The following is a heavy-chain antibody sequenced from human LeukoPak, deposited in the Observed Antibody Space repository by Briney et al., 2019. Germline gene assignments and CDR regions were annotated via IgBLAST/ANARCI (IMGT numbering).Heavy chain of an antibody. Sequence: ASVRVSFKASGYSFASYAIGWVSQAPGQGLEWMGWISVYNGNTNYAQKLQGRVTLTTDTSTNTDYMELTSLRSDDTAVYYCARGGSGWSRDYWGQGTLVTVSS. J-gene: IGHJ4*02. CDR1: GYSFASYA. CDR2: ISVYNGNT. CDR3: ARGGSGWSRDY. V-gene: IGHV1-18*01. D-gene: IGHD6-19*01.